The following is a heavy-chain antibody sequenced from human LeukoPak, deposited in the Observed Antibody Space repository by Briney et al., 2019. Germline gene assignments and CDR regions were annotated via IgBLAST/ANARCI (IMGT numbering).Heavy chain of an antibody. J-gene: IGHJ4*02. CDR2: IKEDGSEK. CDR1: GFTFSSYW. D-gene: IGHD3-22*01. V-gene: IGHV3-7*05. CDR3: TRDHDSTPFDY. Sequence: GGSLRLSCATSGFTFSSYWMSWVRQAPGKGLEWVANIKEDGSEKYYMDSVKGRFTISRDNAKNSLSLQLNSLRAEDTAVYYCTRDHDSTPFDYWGQGTLVTVSS.